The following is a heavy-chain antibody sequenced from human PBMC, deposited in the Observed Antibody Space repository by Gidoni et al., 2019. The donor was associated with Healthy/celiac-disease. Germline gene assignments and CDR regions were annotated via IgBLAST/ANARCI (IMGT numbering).Heavy chain of an antibody. Sequence: EVQLVESGGGLIQPGGSLRLSCAASGFIVSSSYMSWVRRAPGKGLEWVSFIYPDGKTAYADSVKGRFTISRDNSRNTLSLQMDGLRAEDTAVYYCATENSYCFDYWGQGTPVTVSS. CDR3: ATENSYCFDY. V-gene: IGHV3-53*01. J-gene: IGHJ4*02. D-gene: IGHD3-10*01. CDR1: GFIVSSSY. CDR2: IYPDGKT.